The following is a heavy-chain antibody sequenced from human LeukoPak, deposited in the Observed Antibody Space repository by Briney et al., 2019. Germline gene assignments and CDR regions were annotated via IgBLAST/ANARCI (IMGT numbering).Heavy chain of an antibody. CDR3: ARGGAGSGSYTYYFDY. CDR1: GGSISSGGYS. Sequence: SQTLSLTCAVSGGSISSGGYSWSWIRQPPGKGLEWIGYIYHSGSTYYNPSLKSRVTISVDRSKNQFSLKLSSVTAADTAVYYCARGGAGSGSYTYYFDYWGQGTLVTVSS. CDR2: IYHSGST. J-gene: IGHJ4*02. V-gene: IGHV4-30-2*01. D-gene: IGHD3-10*01.